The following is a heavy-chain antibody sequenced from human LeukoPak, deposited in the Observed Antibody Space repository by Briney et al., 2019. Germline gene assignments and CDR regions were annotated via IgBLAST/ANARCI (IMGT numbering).Heavy chain of an antibody. D-gene: IGHD3-22*01. CDR2: IIPIFGTA. V-gene: IGHV1-69*05. J-gene: IGHJ4*02. CDR1: GGTFSSYA. CDR3: ARGYTMIHYYFDY. Sequence: GASVKVSCKASGGTFSSYAISWVRQAPGQGLEWMGGIIPIFGTANYAQKFQGRVTITTDESTSTAYMELSSLRSEDTAVYYCARGYTMIHYYFDYWGQGTLVTVSS.